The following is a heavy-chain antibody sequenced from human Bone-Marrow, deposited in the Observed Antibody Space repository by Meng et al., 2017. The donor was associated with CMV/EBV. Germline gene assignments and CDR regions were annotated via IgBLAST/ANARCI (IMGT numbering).Heavy chain of an antibody. J-gene: IGHJ4*02. CDR2: INQDGGER. CDR1: GVILSDHW. V-gene: IGHV3-7*01. Sequence: GGSLRLSCTGSGVILSDHWMTWIRQAPGKGLECVANINQDGGERHYVDSVKGRFTISRDNAKNSLYLQMNSLRIEDTAVYYCARGGIFWSGYWTAGSFDYCGQGSLVTVSS. D-gene: IGHD3-3*01. CDR3: ARGGIFWSGYWTAGSFDY.